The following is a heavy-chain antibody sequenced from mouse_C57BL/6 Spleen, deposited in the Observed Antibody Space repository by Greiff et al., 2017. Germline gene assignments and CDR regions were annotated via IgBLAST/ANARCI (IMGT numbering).Heavy chain of an antibody. CDR2: IYPRDGST. Sequence: QVQLKESGPELVKPGASVKLSCKASGYTFTSYDINWVKQRPGQGLEWIGWIYPRDGSTKYNEKFKGKATLTVDTSSSTAYMELHSLTSEDSAVYFCAATVDYYAMDYWGQGTSVTVSS. D-gene: IGHD1-1*01. CDR3: AATVDYYAMDY. V-gene: IGHV1-85*01. J-gene: IGHJ4*01. CDR1: GYTFTSYD.